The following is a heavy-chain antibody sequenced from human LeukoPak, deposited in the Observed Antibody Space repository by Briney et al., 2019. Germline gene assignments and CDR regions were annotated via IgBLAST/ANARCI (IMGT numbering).Heavy chain of an antibody. Sequence: PGGSLRLSCAASGFTFSSYPMYWVRQAPGKGLEYVSAITHNGGSTYYANSVKGRFTISRDNSKNTLYLQMGSLRAEDMAVYYCARGRYCSNGVCQYFDYWVQGTLVTVSS. CDR1: GFTFSSYP. CDR3: ARGRYCSNGVCQYFDY. V-gene: IGHV3-64*01. J-gene: IGHJ4*02. CDR2: ITHNGGST. D-gene: IGHD2-8*01.